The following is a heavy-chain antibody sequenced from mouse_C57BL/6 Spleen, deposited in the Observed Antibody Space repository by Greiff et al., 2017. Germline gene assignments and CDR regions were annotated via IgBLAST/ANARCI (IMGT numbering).Heavy chain of an antibody. V-gene: IGHV1-55*01. D-gene: IGHD1-1*01. CDR3: ANLYYYGSSPMDY. CDR2: IYPGSGST. Sequence: VQLQQPGAELVKPGASVKMSCKASGYTFTSYWITWVKQRPGQGLEWIGDIYPGSGSTNYNEKFKSKATLTVDTSSSTAYMQLSSQTSEDSAVYYCANLYYYGSSPMDYWGQGTSVTVSS. J-gene: IGHJ4*01. CDR1: GYTFTSYW.